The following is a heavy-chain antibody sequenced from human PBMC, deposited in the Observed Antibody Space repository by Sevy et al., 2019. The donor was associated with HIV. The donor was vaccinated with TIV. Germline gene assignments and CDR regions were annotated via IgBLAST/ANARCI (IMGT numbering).Heavy chain of an antibody. CDR3: TKDKVTFGGIIANSPGGFDI. Sequence: GGSLRLSCAASGFRFSSYGMNWVRQAPGKGLEWVAFLSYDGSKEDYAASVKGRFTISRDNSKNTCYVEMNSLRAEDTAVYHCTKDKVTFGGIIANSPGGFDIWGQGTMVTVSS. D-gene: IGHD3-16*02. CDR1: GFRFSSYG. V-gene: IGHV3-30*02. J-gene: IGHJ3*02. CDR2: LSYDGSKE.